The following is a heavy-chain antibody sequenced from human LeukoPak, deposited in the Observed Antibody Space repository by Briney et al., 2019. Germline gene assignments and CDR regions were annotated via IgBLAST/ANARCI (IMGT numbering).Heavy chain of an antibody. V-gene: IGHV1-18*01. CDR2: ISAYNGNT. Sequence: ASVKVSCKASGYTFTSYGISWVRQAPGQGLEWMGWISAYNGNTNYAQKLQGRVTMTTDTSTSTAYMELRSLRSDDTAVYYCARGHAYYDSLTGYSIYALDAWGQGTTVTVSS. D-gene: IGHD3-9*01. J-gene: IGHJ6*02. CDR3: ARGHAYYDSLTGYSIYALDA. CDR1: GYTFTSYG.